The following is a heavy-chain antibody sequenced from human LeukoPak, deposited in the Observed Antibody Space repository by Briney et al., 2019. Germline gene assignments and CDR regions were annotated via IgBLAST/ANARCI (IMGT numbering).Heavy chain of an antibody. CDR1: GFTFSSYW. V-gene: IGHV3-74*01. CDR3: ARVPDDMLTGYPRHYFDY. CDR2: INSDGSST. Sequence: GGSLRLSCAASGFTFSSYWMHWVRQAPGKGLVWVSRINSDGSSTSYADSVKGRFTISRDNAKNTLYLQMNSLRAEDTAVYYCARVPDDMLTGYPRHYFDYWGQGTLVTVSS. D-gene: IGHD3-9*01. J-gene: IGHJ4*02.